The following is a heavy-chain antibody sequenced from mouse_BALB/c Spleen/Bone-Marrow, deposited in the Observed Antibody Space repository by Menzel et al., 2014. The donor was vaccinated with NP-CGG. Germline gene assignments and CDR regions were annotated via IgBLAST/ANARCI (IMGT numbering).Heavy chain of an antibody. CDR1: GYAFTDRW. CDR3: ARGGDDFSLDY. CDR2: IDTSDSYT. D-gene: IGHD2-4*01. Sequence: QVQLKQSGTELVMPGASVKMSCKASGYAFTDRWIHWVKQRPGQGLEWIGAIDTSDSYTNYNQKFKGKATLTVDESSSTAYIHPSSLTSEDSAVYYCARGGDDFSLDYWGQRTSVTVSS. J-gene: IGHJ4*01. V-gene: IGHV1-69*01.